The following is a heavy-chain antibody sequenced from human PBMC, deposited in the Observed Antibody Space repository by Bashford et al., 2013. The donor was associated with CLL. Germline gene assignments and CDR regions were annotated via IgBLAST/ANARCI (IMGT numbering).Heavy chain of an antibody. D-gene: IGHD2-2*01. CDR3: ARVNGYCSSTSCFYYYYGMDV. CDR1: GGSISSGGYY. CDR2: IYYSGST. J-gene: IGHJ6*02. V-gene: IGHV4-31*03. Sequence: SETLSLTCTVSGGSISSGGYYWSWIRQHPGKGLEWIGYIYYSGSTYYNPSLKSRVTISVDTSKNQFSLKLSSVTAADTAVYYCARVNGYCSSTSCFYYYYGMDVWGQGTTVTVSS.